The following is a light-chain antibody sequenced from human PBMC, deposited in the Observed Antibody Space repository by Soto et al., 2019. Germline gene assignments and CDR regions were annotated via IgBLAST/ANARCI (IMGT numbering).Light chain of an antibody. J-gene: IGLJ3*02. CDR3: AAWDDSLRGWV. Sequence: QSVLTQPPSVSGAPGQTVTISCAGTSSNIGSNYDVHWYQHLPGTAPKLLIFGYTNRPSGVPDRFSGSKSGTSASLAITGLQSEDEAAYYCAAWDDSLRGWVFGGGTKLTVL. CDR2: GYT. CDR1: SSNIGSNYD. V-gene: IGLV1-40*01.